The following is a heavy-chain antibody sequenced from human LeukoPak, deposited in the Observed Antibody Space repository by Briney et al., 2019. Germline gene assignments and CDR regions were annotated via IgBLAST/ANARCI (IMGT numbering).Heavy chain of an antibody. CDR2: IYSGGRT. D-gene: IGHD5-18*01. J-gene: IGHJ2*01. Sequence: GGSLRLSCAASGFPVSSNYMNWVRQAPGKGLEWVSVIYSGGRTYYGDSVKGRFTISRDNSKNVMYLQMNSLRAEDTAVYYCATTPTMVTSWYFDLWGRGTLVTVSS. V-gene: IGHV3-53*01. CDR3: ATTPTMVTSWYFDL. CDR1: GFPVSSNY.